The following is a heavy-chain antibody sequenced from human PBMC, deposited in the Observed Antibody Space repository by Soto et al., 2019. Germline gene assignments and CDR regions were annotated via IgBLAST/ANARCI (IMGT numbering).Heavy chain of an antibody. Sequence: QSQTLSLTCAISGDSVSSNSAAWNWIRQSPSRGLEWLGRTYYRSKWYNDYAVSVKSRITINPDTSKNQFSLQLNTVTPEDTAVYYCARKTGHCTNGVCYYYYGMDVWGQGTTVTVSS. J-gene: IGHJ6*02. V-gene: IGHV6-1*01. CDR1: GDSVSSNSAA. CDR2: TYYRSKWYN. CDR3: ARKTGHCTNGVCYYYYGMDV. D-gene: IGHD2-8*01.